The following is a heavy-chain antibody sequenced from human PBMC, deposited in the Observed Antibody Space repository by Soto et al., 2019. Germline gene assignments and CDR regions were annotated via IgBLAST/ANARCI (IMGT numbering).Heavy chain of an antibody. Sequence: QVQLVESGGGVVQPGRSLRLSCAASGFTFSSYGMHWVRQAPGKGLEWVAVLSYDGSNKYYAASVKGRFTISRDNSKNTLYLQMNSLRAEDTAVYYCAKDRRPNYYYGMDVWGQGTTVTVSS. J-gene: IGHJ6*02. V-gene: IGHV3-30*18. CDR2: LSYDGSNK. CDR1: GFTFSSYG. CDR3: AKDRRPNYYYGMDV. D-gene: IGHD6-25*01.